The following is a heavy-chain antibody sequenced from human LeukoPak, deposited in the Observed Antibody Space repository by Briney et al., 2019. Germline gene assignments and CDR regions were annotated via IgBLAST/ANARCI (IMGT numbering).Heavy chain of an antibody. D-gene: IGHD3-22*01. V-gene: IGHV1-18*01. CDR1: GYTFTSKG. J-gene: IGHJ3*02. CDR3: ARVGTYYYDSSGYGAFDI. CDR2: ISAYHGKT. Sequence: GASVKVSCKASGYTFTSKGISWVRQAPGQGLEWMGWISAYHGKTNYALKYQDRVTMTTDTSTSTAYMELRSLRSDDTAVYYCARVGTYYYDSSGYGAFDIWGQGTMVTVSS.